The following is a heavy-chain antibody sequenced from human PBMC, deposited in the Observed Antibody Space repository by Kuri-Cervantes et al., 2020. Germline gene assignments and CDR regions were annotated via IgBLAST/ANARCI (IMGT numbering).Heavy chain of an antibody. CDR2: IYYSGST. CDR1: GGSISSGGYY. CDR3: ARGYSSRWYKD. Sequence: SETLSLTCTVSGGSISSGGYYWSWIRQHPGKGLEWIGYIYYSGSTYYNPSLKRRVTISVDTSKNQFSLKLSSVTAADAAVYYCARGYSSRWYKDWGQGTLVTVSS. D-gene: IGHD6-13*01. V-gene: IGHV4-31*03. J-gene: IGHJ4*02.